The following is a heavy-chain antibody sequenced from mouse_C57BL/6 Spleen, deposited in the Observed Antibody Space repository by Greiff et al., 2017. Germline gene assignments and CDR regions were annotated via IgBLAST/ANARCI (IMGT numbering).Heavy chain of an antibody. Sequence: QVQLQQSGPELVKPGASVKISCKASGYAFSSSWMNWVKQRPGKGLEWIGRIYPGDGDTNYNGKFKGKATLTADKSSSTAYMQLSSLTSEDSAVYFCARGYGYDGYFDYWGQGTTLTVSS. J-gene: IGHJ2*01. CDR1: GYAFSSSW. V-gene: IGHV1-82*01. D-gene: IGHD2-2*01. CDR3: ARGYGYDGYFDY. CDR2: IYPGDGDT.